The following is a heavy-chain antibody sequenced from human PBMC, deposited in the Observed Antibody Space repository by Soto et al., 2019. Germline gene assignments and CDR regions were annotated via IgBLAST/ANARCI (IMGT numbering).Heavy chain of an antibody. V-gene: IGHV3-23*01. D-gene: IGHD6-25*01. CDR1: GFIFGTYA. CDR2: IGAGSGGAT. CDR3: AKYLMAGTAATAYAFDV. J-gene: IGHJ3*01. Sequence: PGGSLRLSCEASGFIFGTYAMTWVRQAPGKGLEWVSAIGAGSGGATYYADSVKGRFTISRDNFKNTLYLQMNSLRAEDTAVYYCAKYLMAGTAATAYAFDVWGLGTMVTVSS.